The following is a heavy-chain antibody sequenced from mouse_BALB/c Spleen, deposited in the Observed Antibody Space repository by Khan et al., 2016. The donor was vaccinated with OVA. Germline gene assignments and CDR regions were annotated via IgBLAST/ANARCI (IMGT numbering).Heavy chain of an antibody. CDR1: GFSLNTYG. CDR3: ARISYLYDFTY. J-gene: IGHJ3*01. CDR2: IRSGGST. V-gene: IGHV2-2*01. D-gene: IGHD2-14*01. Sequence: VQLQESGPGLVQPSQSLSITCTVSGFSLNTYGIHWIRQSQGKGLEWLRVIRSGGSTDYNGAFISRLSITKDNYKKQVFFKMNIRQADDTAIYYCARISYLYDFTYWGQGTLVTVSA.